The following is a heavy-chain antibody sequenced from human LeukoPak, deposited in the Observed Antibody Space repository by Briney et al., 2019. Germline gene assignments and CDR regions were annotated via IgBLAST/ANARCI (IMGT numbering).Heavy chain of an antibody. CDR2: ISSGGGST. D-gene: IGHD3-22*01. CDR3: AKSGYNYDSNAYPFIDY. Sequence: GGSLRLSCAASGFTFSSYGMSWVRQAPGKALEWVSGISSGGGSTHYADSVKGRFTISRDNSKNTLYLEMSSLRAEDTAVYYCAKSGYNYDSNAYPFIDYWGQGTLVTVSS. CDR1: GFTFSSYG. V-gene: IGHV3-23*01. J-gene: IGHJ4*02.